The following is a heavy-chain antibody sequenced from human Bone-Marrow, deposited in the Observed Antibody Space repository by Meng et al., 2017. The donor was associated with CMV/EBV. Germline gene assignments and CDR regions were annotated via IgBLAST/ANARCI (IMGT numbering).Heavy chain of an antibody. J-gene: IGHJ3*02. Sequence: SETLSLTCTVSGASISKNYWSWSRRPPGKGLEYIGSTSYTGYIEYNPSLKGRVTMSLDTSKNRFSLKLTSVTAADTAMYYCAGPDDMGSSPHDPFDIWGQGTMVTVSS. CDR2: TSYTGYI. D-gene: IGHD1-1*01. V-gene: IGHV4-59*01. CDR3: AGPDDMGSSPHDPFDI. CDR1: GASISKNY.